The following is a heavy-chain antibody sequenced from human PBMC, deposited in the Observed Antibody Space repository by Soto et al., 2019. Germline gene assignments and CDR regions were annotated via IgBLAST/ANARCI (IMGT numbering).Heavy chain of an antibody. Sequence: EVQLVESGGGLVKPGGSLRLSCAASGFTFSRYSMNWVRQAPGKGLEWVSSISSSSSYIYYADSVKGRFTISRDNAKNSLSLQMTSLRAEDTAVYYCAREQPGYSYGYGLGYWGQGTLVTVSS. V-gene: IGHV3-21*01. D-gene: IGHD5-18*01. J-gene: IGHJ4*02. CDR1: GFTFSRYS. CDR3: AREQPGYSYGYGLGY. CDR2: ISSSSSYI.